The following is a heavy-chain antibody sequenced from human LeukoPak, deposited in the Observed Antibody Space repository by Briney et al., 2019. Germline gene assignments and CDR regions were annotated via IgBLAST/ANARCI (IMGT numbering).Heavy chain of an antibody. CDR3: AREPPLYCSGGSCTPGDWFDP. J-gene: IGHJ5*02. Sequence: ASVKVSCKASGYTFTSYGISWVRQAPGQRLEWMGWISAYNGNTNYAHKPHGRVTMTPDTSTSTAYMELRSLRSDDTAVYYCAREPPLYCSGGSCTPGDWFDPWGQGTLVTVSS. V-gene: IGHV1-18*01. CDR1: GYTFTSYG. D-gene: IGHD2-15*01. CDR2: ISAYNGNT.